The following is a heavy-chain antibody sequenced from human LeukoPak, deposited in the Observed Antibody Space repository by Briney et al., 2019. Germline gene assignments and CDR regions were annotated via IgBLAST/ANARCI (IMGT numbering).Heavy chain of an antibody. CDR2: IIPIFGSS. V-gene: IGHV1-69*13. CDR1: GATFSSYA. CDR3: AQGGYCSSTSCSAGGWGGLDF. J-gene: IGHJ3*01. D-gene: IGHD2-2*01. Sequence: SVKLSCKASGATFSSYAISWARQAPGPGLEWMGGIIPIFGSSNFAQKFQGRVTITADESTNTAYMELSSLRSEDTAVYYCAQGGYCSSTSCSAGGWGGLDFWGQATMVTVSS.